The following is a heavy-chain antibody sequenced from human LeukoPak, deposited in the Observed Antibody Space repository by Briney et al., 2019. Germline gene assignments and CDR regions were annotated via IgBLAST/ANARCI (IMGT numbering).Heavy chain of an antibody. D-gene: IGHD3-10*01. V-gene: IGHV3-23*01. CDR3: AKAGYYGSGSYYNYVFWGANWFDP. Sequence: GGSLRLSCAASGFTFSSHGMNWVRQAPGKGLEWVSGISPSGGITYYADSVKGRFTISRDNSKNTLYLQMNSLRAEDTAVYYCAKAGYYGSGSYYNYVFWGANWFDPWGQGTLVTVSS. CDR2: ISPSGGIT. CDR1: GFTFSSHG. J-gene: IGHJ5*02.